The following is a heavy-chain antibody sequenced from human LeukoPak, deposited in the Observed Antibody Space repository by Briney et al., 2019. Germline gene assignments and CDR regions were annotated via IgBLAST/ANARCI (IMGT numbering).Heavy chain of an antibody. D-gene: IGHD1-26*01. J-gene: IGHJ4*02. V-gene: IGHV1-69*13. CDR3: ARGVVGATTGAYSFDY. CDR1: GGTFSSYA. Sequence: ASVKVSCKASGGTFSSYAISWVRQAPGQGLEWMGGIIPILGAANYAQKFQGRVTIIADESTSTAYMELSSLRSEDTAVYYCARGVVGATTGAYSFDYWGRGTLVTVSS. CDR2: IIPILGAA.